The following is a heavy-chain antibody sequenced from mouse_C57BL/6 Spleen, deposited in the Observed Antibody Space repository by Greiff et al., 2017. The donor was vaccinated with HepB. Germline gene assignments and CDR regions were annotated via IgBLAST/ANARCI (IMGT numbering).Heavy chain of an antibody. D-gene: IGHD1-1*01. J-gene: IGHJ3*01. CDR1: GYSITSGYY. Sequence: EVKLQESGPGLVKPSQSLSLTCSVTGYSITSGYYWNWIRQFPGNKLEWMGYISYDGSNNYNPSLKNRISITRDTSKNQFFLKLKSVTTEDTATYYCARGGDGSSVWFAYWGQGTLVTVSA. V-gene: IGHV3-6*01. CDR3: ARGGDGSSVWFAY. CDR2: ISYDGSN.